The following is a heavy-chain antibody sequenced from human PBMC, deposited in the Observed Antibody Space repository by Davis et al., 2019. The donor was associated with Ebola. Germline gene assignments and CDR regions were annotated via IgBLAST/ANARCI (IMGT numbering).Heavy chain of an antibody. CDR1: GGAFGSGTHF. J-gene: IGHJ5*02. CDR2: VFHSGSP. D-gene: IGHD6-6*01. CDR3: ARNSYRTSSGDWFDP. Sequence: MPSETLSLTCTVSGGAFGSGTHFWSWLRQHPGRGLEWIGYVFHSGSPFFNPYLKSRVSMSVDASKNQFPLTLRSVTAADKAVYYCARNSYRTSSGDWFDPWGQGTAVTVSS. V-gene: IGHV4-31*03.